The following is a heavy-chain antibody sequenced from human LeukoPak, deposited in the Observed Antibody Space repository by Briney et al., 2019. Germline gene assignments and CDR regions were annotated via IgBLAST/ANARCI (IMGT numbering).Heavy chain of an antibody. J-gene: IGHJ4*02. V-gene: IGHV3-23*01. CDR1: GFMFSNYW. Sequence: PGGSLTLSCAASGFMFSNYWMNWVRQAPGKGLEWVSTISGSGGATYYTDSVKGRFTISRDNSNNTVYLQMNSLRTEDTAVYYCAKGSPSILEWLSDWGQGTLVTVSS. D-gene: IGHD3-3*01. CDR3: AKGSPSILEWLSD. CDR2: ISGSGGAT.